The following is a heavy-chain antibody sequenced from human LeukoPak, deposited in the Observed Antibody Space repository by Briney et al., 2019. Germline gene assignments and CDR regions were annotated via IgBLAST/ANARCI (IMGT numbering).Heavy chain of an antibody. CDR2: ISGSGGST. Sequence: GGSLRLSCAASGFTFTSYGFHWVRQAPGKGLEWVSAISGSGGSTYYADSVKGRFTISRDNSKNTLYLQMNSLRAEDTAVYYCAKGTRTGYCSSTSCYEANYYYYMDVWGKGTTVTISS. J-gene: IGHJ6*03. V-gene: IGHV3-23*01. CDR1: GFTFTSYG. D-gene: IGHD2-2*01. CDR3: AKGTRTGYCSSTSCYEANYYYYMDV.